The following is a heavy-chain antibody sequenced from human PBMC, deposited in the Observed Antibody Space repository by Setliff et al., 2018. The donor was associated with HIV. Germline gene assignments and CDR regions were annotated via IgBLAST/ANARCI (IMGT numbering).Heavy chain of an antibody. CDR1: GDSIGSTTYY. CDR2: IYPSGSA. CDR3: VRHGNQWLVTVDY. D-gene: IGHD6-19*01. V-gene: IGHV4-39*01. J-gene: IGHJ4*02. Sequence: PSETLSLTCTVSGDSIGSTTYYWGWIRQPPGKGLEWIGSIYPSGSAFYNPSLKSPVTMSVDTSRNQFSLKLSSVTAADTAIYYCVRHGNQWLVTVDYWGQGTLVTVS.